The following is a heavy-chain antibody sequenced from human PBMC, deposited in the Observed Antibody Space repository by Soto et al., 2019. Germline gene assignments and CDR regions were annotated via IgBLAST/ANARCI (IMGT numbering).Heavy chain of an antibody. CDR2: INHSGST. V-gene: IGHV4-34*01. J-gene: IGHJ4*02. Sequence: PSETLSLTCAVYGGSFSGYYWSWIRQPPGKGLEWIGEINHSGSTNYNPSLKSRVIISVDTSKNQFSLKLSSVTAADTAVYYCRSGDYYFDYWGQGTLVTVSS. CDR3: RSGDYYFDY. D-gene: IGHD4-17*01. CDR1: GGSFSGYY.